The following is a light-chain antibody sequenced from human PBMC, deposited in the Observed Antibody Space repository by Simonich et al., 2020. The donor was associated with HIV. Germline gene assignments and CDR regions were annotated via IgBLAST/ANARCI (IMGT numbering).Light chain of an antibody. V-gene: IGKV4-1*01. CDR2: WSS. CDR3: QQYYSTPLT. CDR1: QSVLYSSNNKNY. Sequence: DIVMTQSPDSLAVSLGERATINCKSSQSVLYSSNNKNYLAWYQQKPGQPPKLLIYWSSTRESGVPYRFSGSWSGTDFTLTISSLQAEDVAVYYCQQYYSTPLTFGGGTKVEIK. J-gene: IGKJ4*01.